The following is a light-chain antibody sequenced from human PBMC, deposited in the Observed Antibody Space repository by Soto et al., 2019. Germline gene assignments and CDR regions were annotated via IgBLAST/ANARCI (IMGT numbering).Light chain of an antibody. Sequence: QSALTQPRSVSGSPGQSVTISCTGTRSDVGGYNYVSWYQQHPGNAPKLMIYDVSKRPSGVPDRFSGSKSGNTASLTISGLQAEDEADYYCCAYAGSSLVVFGGGTKLTVL. CDR1: RSDVGGYNY. CDR2: DVS. J-gene: IGLJ2*01. CDR3: CAYAGSSLVV. V-gene: IGLV2-11*01.